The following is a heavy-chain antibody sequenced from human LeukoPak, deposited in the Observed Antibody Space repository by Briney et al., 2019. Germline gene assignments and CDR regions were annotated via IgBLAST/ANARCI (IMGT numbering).Heavy chain of an antibody. CDR2: IAWNSGNT. V-gene: IGHV3-9*01. CDR3: AKDMNSYGSGSSYNPWGPFDS. J-gene: IGHJ4*02. CDR1: GFTFDNYA. D-gene: IGHD3-10*01. Sequence: GRSLRLSCAASGFTFDNYAMHWVRQAPGKGLEWVSGIAWNSGNTGFADSVKGRFTISRDNAENSLYLQMNSLTPEDTAFYFCAKDMNSYGSGSSYNPWGPFDSWGQGILVTVSS.